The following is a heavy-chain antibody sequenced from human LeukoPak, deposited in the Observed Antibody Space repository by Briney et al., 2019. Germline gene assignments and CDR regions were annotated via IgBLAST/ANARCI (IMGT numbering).Heavy chain of an antibody. CDR3: ARVPLEGTGTTNWFDP. CDR1: GDSVSTDSGA. J-gene: IGHJ5*02. Sequence: SQTLSLTCAISGDSVSTDSGAWNWIRQSPSRGLEWLGRTYYRSKWYNDYAVSVKSRITINPDTSKNQFSLQLNSVTPEDTAVYYCARVPLEGTGTTNWFDPWGQGTLVTVSS. D-gene: IGHD1-7*01. CDR2: TYYRSKWYN. V-gene: IGHV6-1*01.